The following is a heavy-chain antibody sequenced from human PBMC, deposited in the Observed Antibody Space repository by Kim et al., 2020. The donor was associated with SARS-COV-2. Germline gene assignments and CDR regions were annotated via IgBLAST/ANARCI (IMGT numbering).Heavy chain of an antibody. J-gene: IGHJ3*02. CDR2: IYSGGST. CDR1: GFTVSSNY. V-gene: IGHV3-53*04. D-gene: IGHD2-2*01. Sequence: GGSLRLSCAASGFTVSSNYMSWVRQAPGKGLEWVSVIYSGGSTYYADSVKGRFTISRHNSKNTLYLQMNSLRAEDTAVYYCARGQYCSSTSCYLPDDAFDIWGQGTMVTVSS. CDR3: ARGQYCSSTSCYLPDDAFDI.